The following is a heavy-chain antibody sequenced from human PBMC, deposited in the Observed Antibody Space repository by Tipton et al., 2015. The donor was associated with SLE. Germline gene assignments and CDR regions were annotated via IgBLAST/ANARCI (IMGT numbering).Heavy chain of an antibody. V-gene: IGHV1-2*06. CDR3: ATSSKGDIVAAMVPPTLGWMDY. CDR1: ANTFTVYF. D-gene: IGHD5-12*01. Sequence: QLVQSGAEVKKPGASVKVSCKPSANTFTVYFMHWIRQAPGQGFEWVGRLNPFSGYVKSSQKCQGRVTMTSDTSMSTFYMELSRLTSDDTAVYFCATSSKGDIVAAMVPPTLGWMDYWGQGTLVTVSS. CDR2: LNPFSGYV. J-gene: IGHJ4*02.